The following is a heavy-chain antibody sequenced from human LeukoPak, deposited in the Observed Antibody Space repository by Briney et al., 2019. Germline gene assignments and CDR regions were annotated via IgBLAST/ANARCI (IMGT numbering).Heavy chain of an antibody. Sequence: KTSETLSLTCAVAGGSISSVDWWIWVRQPPGKGLEWIGEIHHTGSTNYSPSLKGRVTISVDKSKNQLSLELNSVTAADTALYYRARELEADAADIWGQGTMVTVSS. D-gene: IGHD3-3*01. V-gene: IGHV4-4*02. CDR2: IHHTGST. CDR3: ARELEADAADI. CDR1: GGSISSVDW. J-gene: IGHJ3*02.